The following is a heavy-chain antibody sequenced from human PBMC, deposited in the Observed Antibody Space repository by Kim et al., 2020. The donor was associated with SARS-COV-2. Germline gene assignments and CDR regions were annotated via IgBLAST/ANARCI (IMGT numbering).Heavy chain of an antibody. V-gene: IGHV3-23*01. J-gene: IGHJ1*01. Sequence: CAESVKGRFTVSRDNTTNTLHLQMNSLTVDDTAVYFCVKGETDGLYWNFKHWGQGKLVTVSS. CDR3: VKGETDGLYWNFKH. D-gene: IGHD2-8*02.